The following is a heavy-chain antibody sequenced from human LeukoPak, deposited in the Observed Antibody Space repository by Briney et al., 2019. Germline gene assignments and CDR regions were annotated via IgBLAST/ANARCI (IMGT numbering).Heavy chain of an antibody. Sequence: GGSLRLSCAASGFTFSSYWMSWVRQAPGKGLEWVANIKRDGSEKYYVDSVKGRFTISRDNAKNSLYLQMNSLRAEDTAVYYCARRDGTYYYYGMDAWGQGTTVTVSS. J-gene: IGHJ6*02. V-gene: IGHV3-7*01. D-gene: IGHD1-1*01. CDR3: ARRDGTYYYYGMDA. CDR2: IKRDGSEK. CDR1: GFTFSSYW.